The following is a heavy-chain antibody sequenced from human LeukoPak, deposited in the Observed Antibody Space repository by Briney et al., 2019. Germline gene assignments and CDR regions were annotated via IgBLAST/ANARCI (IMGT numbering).Heavy chain of an antibody. J-gene: IGHJ4*02. Sequence: PGGSLRLSCAASGFIFRNYAMSWVRQGPARGLEWVSSLRGDGETFYANSVKGRFTLSRDDSRNTVYLQLNNLRVEDTAIYYCAKASWVSNVDAVLWGQGTLVTVPS. D-gene: IGHD3-16*01. CDR2: LRGDGET. CDR1: GFIFRNYA. CDR3: AKASWVSNVDAVL. V-gene: IGHV3-23*01.